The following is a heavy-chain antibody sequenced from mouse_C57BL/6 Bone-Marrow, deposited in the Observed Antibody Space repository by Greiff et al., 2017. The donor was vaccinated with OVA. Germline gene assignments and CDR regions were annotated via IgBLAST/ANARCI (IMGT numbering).Heavy chain of an antibody. CDR1: GYTFTDYY. D-gene: IGHD1-1*01. J-gene: IGHJ1*03. Sequence: VQLQQSGPVLVKPGASVKMSCKASGYTFTDYYMNWVKQSHGKSLEWIGVINPYHGGTSYNQKFKGKATLTVDKSSSTAYMELNSLTSEDSAVYYCARGHYYGSRKGYFDVWGTGTTVTVSS. V-gene: IGHV1-19*01. CDR2: INPYHGGT. CDR3: ARGHYYGSRKGYFDV.